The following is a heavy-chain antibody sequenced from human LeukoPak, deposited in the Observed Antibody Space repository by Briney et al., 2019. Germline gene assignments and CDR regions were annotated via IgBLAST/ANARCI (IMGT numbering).Heavy chain of an antibody. V-gene: IGHV1-18*01. CDR3: ARDRATVRGVHPRYYGMDV. CDR2: ISAYNGNT. D-gene: IGHD3-10*01. CDR1: GYTFTSYG. J-gene: IGHJ6*02. Sequence: ASVKVSCKASGYTFTSYGISWVRQAPGQGLEWMGWISAYNGNTNYAQKLQGRVTMTTDTSTSTAYMELRSLRSDDTAVYYCARDRATVRGVHPRYYGMDVWGQGTTVTVSS.